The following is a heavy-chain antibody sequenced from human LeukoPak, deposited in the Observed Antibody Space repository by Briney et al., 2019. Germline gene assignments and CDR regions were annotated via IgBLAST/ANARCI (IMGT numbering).Heavy chain of an antibody. D-gene: IGHD1-14*01. J-gene: IGHJ6*02. Sequence: GGSLRLSCAASGFTFSIYGMHWVRQAPGKGLEWVAAISSDGSYKYYADSVKGRFTISRDSSKNTVYLEMNSLRAEDTAVYYCAKDVSDRLNYYYGMDVWGQGTTVTVSS. CDR3: AKDVSDRLNYYYGMDV. CDR1: GFTFSIYG. V-gene: IGHV3-30*18. CDR2: ISSDGSYK.